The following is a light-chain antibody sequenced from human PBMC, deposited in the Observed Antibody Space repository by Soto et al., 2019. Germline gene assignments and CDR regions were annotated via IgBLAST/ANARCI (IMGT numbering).Light chain of an antibody. CDR3: QQYNIWPPYT. J-gene: IGKJ5*01. V-gene: IGKV3-15*01. CDR2: GAS. CDR1: QSISSK. Sequence: IVMTQSPATLSVSPGERATLSCRASQSISSKLAWYQQKPGQAPRLPIYGASTRATGIPARFSGSGSGTEFTLTISGLQPEDFALYYCQQYNIWPPYTFGQGTRLEIK.